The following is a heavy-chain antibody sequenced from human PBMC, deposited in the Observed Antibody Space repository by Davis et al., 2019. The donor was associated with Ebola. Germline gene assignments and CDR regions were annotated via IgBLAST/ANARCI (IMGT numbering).Heavy chain of an antibody. CDR1: GGTFSSYA. CDR2: IIPILGIA. V-gene: IGHV1-69*04. J-gene: IGHJ6*02. CDR3: ARIYYYYYGMDV. Sequence: SVKVSCKASGGTFSSYAISWVRQAPGQGLEWMGRIIPILGIANYAQKFQGRVTITADKSTSTAYMELSSLRSEDTAVYYCARIYYYYYGMDVWGQGTTVTVSS.